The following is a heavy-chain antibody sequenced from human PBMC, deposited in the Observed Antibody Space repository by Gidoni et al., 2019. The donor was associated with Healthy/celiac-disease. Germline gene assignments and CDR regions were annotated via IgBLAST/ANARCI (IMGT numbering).Heavy chain of an antibody. D-gene: IGHD3-22*01. CDR2: IIPILGIA. Sequence: QVQLVQSGAEVKKPGSSVKVSCKASGGTFSSYTISWVRQAPGQGLEWMGRIIPILGIANYAQKFQGRVTITADKSTSTAYMELSSLRSEDTAVYYCARSYYDSSGTTLYYYYYGMDVWGQGTTVTVSS. CDR3: ARSYYDSSGTTLYYYYYGMDV. J-gene: IGHJ6*02. V-gene: IGHV1-69*02. CDR1: GGTFSSYT.